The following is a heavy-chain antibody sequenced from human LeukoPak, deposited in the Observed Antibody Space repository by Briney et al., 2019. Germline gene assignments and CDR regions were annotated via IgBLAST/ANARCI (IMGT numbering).Heavy chain of an antibody. CDR1: GGSISSGGYY. V-gene: IGHV4-31*03. J-gene: IGHJ5*02. Sequence: PSQTLSLTCTVSGGSISSGGYYWSWIRQHPGKGLEWIGYIYYSGSTYYNPSLKSRVTISVDTSKNQFSLKLSSVTAADTAVYYCARVPSMRYCSGGSCYNNWFDPWGQGTLVTVSS. CDR3: ARVPSMRYCSGGSCYNNWFDP. D-gene: IGHD2-15*01. CDR2: IYYSGST.